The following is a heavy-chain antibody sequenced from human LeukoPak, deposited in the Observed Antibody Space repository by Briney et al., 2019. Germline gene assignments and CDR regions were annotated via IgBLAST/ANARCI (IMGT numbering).Heavy chain of an antibody. CDR2: VSGSGGST. Sequence: PGESLRLSCAASGFTFSSFAMSWVRQAPGKGLEWVSVVSGSGGSTYYAYSVKGRFTISRDNSKNTLSLQMNGLRAEDTAVYYCAKVMAARPFDPWGQGTLVTVSS. V-gene: IGHV3-23*01. D-gene: IGHD6-6*01. J-gene: IGHJ5*02. CDR3: AKVMAARPFDP. CDR1: GFTFSSFA.